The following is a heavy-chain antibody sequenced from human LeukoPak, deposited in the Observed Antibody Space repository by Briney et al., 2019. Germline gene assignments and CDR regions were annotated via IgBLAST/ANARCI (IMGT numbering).Heavy chain of an antibody. D-gene: IGHD3-10*01. CDR3: ARGDLLWFGELYYYYYYGMDV. V-gene: IGHV3-21*01. Sequence: PGGSLRLSCAASGFTFSSYSMNWVRQAPGKGLEWVSSISSSSSYIYYADSVKGRLTISRDNAKNSLYLQMNSLRAEDTAVYYCARGDLLWFGELYYYYYYGMDVWGQGTTVTVSS. J-gene: IGHJ6*02. CDR1: GFTFSSYS. CDR2: ISSSSSYI.